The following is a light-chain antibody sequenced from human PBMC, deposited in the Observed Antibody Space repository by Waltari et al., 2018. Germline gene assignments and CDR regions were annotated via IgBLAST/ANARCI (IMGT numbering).Light chain of an antibody. CDR2: EVT. V-gene: IGLV2-8*01. J-gene: IGLJ1*01. CDR3: ISYAGNNKYV. CDR1: PSDVGTENA. Sequence: SALTKPPPPAGSPGQSVPLTPTGTPSDVGTENAALWYQQYPDNAPKLMIYEVTTRPSGVPDRFSGSKSGNTASLTVSGLQAEDEADYYCISYAGNNKYVLGAGTKVTVL.